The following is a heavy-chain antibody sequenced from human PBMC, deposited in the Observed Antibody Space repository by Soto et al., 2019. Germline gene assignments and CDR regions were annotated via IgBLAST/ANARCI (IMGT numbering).Heavy chain of an antibody. J-gene: IGHJ6*03. CDR2: IIPILGIA. CDR3: ARDEGYCSSTSCYNYYYYYMDV. Sequence: QVQLVQSGAEVKKPGSSVKVSCKASGGTFSSYTISWVRQAPGQGLEWMGRIIPILGIANYAQKFQGRVTITADKSTSTAYMELSSLRSEDTAVYYCARDEGYCSSTSCYNYYYYYMDVWGKGTTVTGSS. D-gene: IGHD2-2*01. CDR1: GGTFSSYT. V-gene: IGHV1-69*08.